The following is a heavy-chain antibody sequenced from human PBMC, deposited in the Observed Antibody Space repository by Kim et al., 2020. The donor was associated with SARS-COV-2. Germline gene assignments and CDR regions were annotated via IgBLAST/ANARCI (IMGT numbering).Heavy chain of an antibody. Sequence: GGSLRLSCAASGFTFSKFWMCWVRQAPGKGLEWVANIDTDGSEKNYVDSVRGRFAISRDNARNLLFLQMNNLRSEDTAVYYCVTYRATPTWMFFYYWGQG. V-gene: IGHV3-7*05. CDR2: IDTDGSEK. J-gene: IGHJ4*02. CDR1: GFTFSKFW. CDR3: VTYRATPTWMFFYY. D-gene: IGHD3-16*02.